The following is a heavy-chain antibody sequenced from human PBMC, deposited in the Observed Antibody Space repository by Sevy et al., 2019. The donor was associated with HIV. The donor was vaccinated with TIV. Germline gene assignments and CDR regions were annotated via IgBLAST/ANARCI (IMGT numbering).Heavy chain of an antibody. V-gene: IGHV3-30*02. CDR1: GFSFSSYD. D-gene: IGHD2-21*01. Sequence: GGSLRLSCAASGFSFSSYDMHWVRQAPGKGLEWMSYIQYDGSNKDYADSVKGRFTISRDNSKNTLYLQMNSLRVEDTAVFYWVKEGGGEGGDHWGQGTLVTVSS. J-gene: IGHJ4*02. CDR3: VKEGGGEGGDH. CDR2: IQYDGSNK.